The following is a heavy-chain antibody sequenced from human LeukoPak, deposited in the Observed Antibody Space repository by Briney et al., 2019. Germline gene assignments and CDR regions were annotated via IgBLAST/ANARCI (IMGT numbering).Heavy chain of an antibody. J-gene: IGHJ5*02. CDR2: INPNSGGT. CDR1: GYTFTGYY. D-gene: IGHD6-13*01. CDR3: ARDHSPLTVAAANWFDP. V-gene: IGHV1-2*02. Sequence: ASVKVSCKASGYTFTGYYMHWVRRAPGQGLEWMGWINPNSGGTNYAQKFQGRVTMTRDTSTNTAYMELSSLRSDDTAVYYCARDHSPLTVAAANWFDPWGQGTLVTVSS.